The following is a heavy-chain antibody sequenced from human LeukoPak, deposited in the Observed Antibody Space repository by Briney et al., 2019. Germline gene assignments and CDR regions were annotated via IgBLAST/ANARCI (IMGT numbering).Heavy chain of an antibody. D-gene: IGHD6-25*01. CDR2: IYYSGST. CDR3: ARLRLRDAFDI. Sequence: SETLSLTCTVSGGSISSSSYYWGWISQPPGKGLEWIGSIYYSGSTYYNPSLKSRVTISVDTSKNQFSLKLSSVTAADTAVYYCARLRLRDAFDIWGQGTMVTVSS. CDR1: GGSISSSSYY. J-gene: IGHJ3*02. V-gene: IGHV4-39*01.